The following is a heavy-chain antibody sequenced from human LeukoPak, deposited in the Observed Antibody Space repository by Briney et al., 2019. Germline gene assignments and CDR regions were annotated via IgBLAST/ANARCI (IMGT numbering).Heavy chain of an antibody. CDR1: GFTFSSYM. CDR2: IKPDGGEK. J-gene: IGHJ4*02. CDR3: AGGSLRRGILEY. V-gene: IGHV3-7*01. Sequence: GGSLRLSCAASGFTFSSYMMTWVRQAPGKGLEWVANIKPDGGEKFYVDSVRGRFTISRDNAKNSLYLQMNSLRAEDTAVYYCAGGSLRRGILEYWGQGTLVIVSS. D-gene: IGHD6-13*01.